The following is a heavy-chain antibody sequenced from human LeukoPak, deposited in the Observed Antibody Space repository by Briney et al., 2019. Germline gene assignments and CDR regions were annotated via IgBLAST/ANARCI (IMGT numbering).Heavy chain of an antibody. CDR3: ASGGYSSGDNWFDP. J-gene: IGHJ5*02. D-gene: IGHD6-19*01. CDR1: GGSISSYY. V-gene: IGHV4-59*01. Sequence: PSETLSLTCTVSGGSISSYYWSWIRQPPGKGLEWIGYICYSGSTDYNPSLKSRVTISVDTSKNQFSLKLSSVTAADTAVYYCASGGYSSGDNWFDPWGQGTLVTVSS. CDR2: ICYSGST.